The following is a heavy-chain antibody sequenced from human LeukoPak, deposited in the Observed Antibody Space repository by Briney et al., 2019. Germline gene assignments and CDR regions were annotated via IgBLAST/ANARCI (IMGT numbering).Heavy chain of an antibody. D-gene: IGHD3-3*01. Sequence: KPSETLSLTCTVSGGSISSSSYYWGWIRQPPGKGLEWIGSIYYSGSTYYNPSLKSRVTISVDTSKNQFSLKLSSVTAADTAVYYCARHLEWPPRDAFDIWGQGTMVTVSS. CDR2: IYYSGST. CDR3: ARHLEWPPRDAFDI. V-gene: IGHV4-39*01. CDR1: GGSISSSSYY. J-gene: IGHJ3*02.